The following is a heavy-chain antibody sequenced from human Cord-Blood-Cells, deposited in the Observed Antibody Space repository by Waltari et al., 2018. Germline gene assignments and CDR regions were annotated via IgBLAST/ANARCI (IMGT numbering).Heavy chain of an antibody. CDR1: GGSFSGYY. J-gene: IGHJ3*02. D-gene: IGHD2-8*01. CDR2: INHSGST. Sequence: QVQLQQWGAGLLKPSETLSLTCAVYGGSFSGYYWSWIRQPPGKGLEWIGEINHSGSTNYNPSIKSRVTISVDTSKNQFSLKLSSVTAADTAVYYCARLGYCTNGVCPRPDAFDIWGQGTMVTVSS. V-gene: IGHV4-34*01. CDR3: ARLGYCTNGVCPRPDAFDI.